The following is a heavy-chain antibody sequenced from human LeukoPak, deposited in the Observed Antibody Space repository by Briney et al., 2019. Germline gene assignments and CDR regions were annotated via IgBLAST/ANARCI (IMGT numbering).Heavy chain of an antibody. CDR1: GYTFTGYY. CDR2: INPNSGGT. D-gene: IGHD1-26*01. CDR3: ARGRLVGATFFDY. J-gene: IGHJ4*02. Sequence: GASVKVSRKASGYTFTGYYMHWVRQAPGQGLEWMGWINPNSGGTNYAQKFQGWVTMTRDTSISTAYMELSRLRSDDTAVYYCARGRLVGATFFDYWGQGTLVTVSS. V-gene: IGHV1-2*04.